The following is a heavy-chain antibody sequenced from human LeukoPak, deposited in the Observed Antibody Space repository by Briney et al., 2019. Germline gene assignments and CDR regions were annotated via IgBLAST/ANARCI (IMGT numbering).Heavy chain of an antibody. CDR3: ARETVTTDAFDI. Sequence: SETLSLTCAVYGGSFSGYYWSWIRQPPGPGLEWIGEINHSGSTNYNPSLKSRVTISVDTSKNQFSLKLSSVTAADTAVYYCARETVTTDAFDIWGQGTMVTVSS. V-gene: IGHV4-34*01. D-gene: IGHD4-17*01. CDR2: INHSGST. CDR1: GGSFSGYY. J-gene: IGHJ3*02.